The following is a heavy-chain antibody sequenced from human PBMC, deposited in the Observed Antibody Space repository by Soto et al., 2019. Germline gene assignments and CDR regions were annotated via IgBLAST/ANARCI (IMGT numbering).Heavy chain of an antibody. J-gene: IGHJ5*02. CDR2: IVPSDSHT. CDR3: TRHPADFWSGYPLYPKYNWFDT. D-gene: IGHD3-3*01. V-gene: IGHV5-10-1*01. Sequence: GESLKISCQASGYSFVAFWISWVRQKPGKGLEWMGRIVPSDSHTNYSPSFQGHVTMSVDTSVNTAYLQWTSLKASDSAMYFCTRHPADFWSGYPLYPKYNWFDTWGQGTLVTVSS. CDR1: GYSFVAFW.